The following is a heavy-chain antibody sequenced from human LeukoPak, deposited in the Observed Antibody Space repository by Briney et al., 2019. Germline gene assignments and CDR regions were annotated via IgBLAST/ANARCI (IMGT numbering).Heavy chain of an antibody. CDR1: GFTFSNYG. V-gene: IGHV3-23*01. J-gene: IGHJ4*02. Sequence: GGSLRLSCAASGFTFSNYGMNWVRQAPGKGLEWVSGISGSGDRTYYADSVKGRFTISRDNAKNTLYLQMNTLRAEDTAVYYCAKRVPDYWGQGTLVTVSS. CDR2: ISGSGDRT. CDR3: AKRVPDY.